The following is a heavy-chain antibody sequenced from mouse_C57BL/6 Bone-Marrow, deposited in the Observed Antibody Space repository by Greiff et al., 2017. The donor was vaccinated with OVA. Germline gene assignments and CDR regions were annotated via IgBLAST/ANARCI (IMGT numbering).Heavy chain of an antibody. Sequence: VKLQQSGAELARPGASVKLSCKASGYTFTSYGISWVKQRTGQGLEWIGEIYPRSGNTYYNEKFKGKATLTADKSSSTAYMELRSLTSEDSAVYFCARWDGNYRFAYWGQGTLVTVSA. D-gene: IGHD2-1*01. V-gene: IGHV1-81*01. CDR3: ARWDGNYRFAY. J-gene: IGHJ3*01. CDR2: IYPRSGNT. CDR1: GYTFTSYG.